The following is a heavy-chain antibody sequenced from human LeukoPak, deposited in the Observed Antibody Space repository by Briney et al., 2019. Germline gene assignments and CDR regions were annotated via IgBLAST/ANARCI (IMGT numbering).Heavy chain of an antibody. CDR2: ISGSGGST. Sequence: PGGSLRLSCAASGFTFSSYAMSWLSQAPGQGLDLVSAISGSGGSTYYADSVKGRFTISRDNSKNTLYLQMNSLRAEDTAVYYCAKGRARLSCDWFDPWGQGTLVTVSS. V-gene: IGHV3-23*01. CDR3: AKGRARLSCDWFDP. D-gene: IGHD3-22*01. CDR1: GFTFSSYA. J-gene: IGHJ5*02.